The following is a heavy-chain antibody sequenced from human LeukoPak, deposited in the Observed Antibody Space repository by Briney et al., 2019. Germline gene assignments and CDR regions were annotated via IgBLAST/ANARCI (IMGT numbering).Heavy chain of an antibody. Sequence: SQTLSLTCTVSGGSISSGDYYWSWIRQPPGKGLEWIGYIYYSGTTYYNPSLKSRVTISVDTCKNQFSLNVNSMTAADTAVYYCARENDNWFDPWGQGTLVTVSS. V-gene: IGHV4-30-4*01. CDR1: GGSISSGDYY. D-gene: IGHD1-1*01. CDR2: IYYSGTT. J-gene: IGHJ5*02. CDR3: ARENDNWFDP.